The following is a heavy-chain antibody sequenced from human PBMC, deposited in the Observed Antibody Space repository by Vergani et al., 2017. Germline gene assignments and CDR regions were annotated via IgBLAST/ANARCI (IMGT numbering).Heavy chain of an antibody. CDR3: ASFPTVTQRWLDY. V-gene: IGHV3-21*01. CDR1: GFTFSSYS. CDR2: ISSSSSYI. Sequence: EVQLLESGGDLVQPGGSLRLSCAASGFTFSSYSMNWVRQAPGKGLEWVSSISSSSSYIYYADSVKGRFTISRDNAKNSLYLQMNSLRAEDTAVYYCASFPTVTQRWLDYWGQGTLVTVSS. J-gene: IGHJ4*02. D-gene: IGHD4-17*01.